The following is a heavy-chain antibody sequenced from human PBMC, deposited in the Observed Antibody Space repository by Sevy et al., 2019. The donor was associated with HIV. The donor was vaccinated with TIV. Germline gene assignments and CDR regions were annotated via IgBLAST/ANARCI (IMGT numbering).Heavy chain of an antibody. J-gene: IGHJ6*02. CDR1: GFTFSSYA. D-gene: IGHD2-2*01. V-gene: IGHV3-23*01. Sequence: GSLRLSCAASGFTFSSYAMSCVRQAPGKGLEWVSAISGSGGSTYYAGSVKGRFTISRDNSKNTLYLQMNSLRAEDTAVYYCASFIVVVPAAIGPDVWGQGTTVTVSS. CDR2: ISGSGGST. CDR3: ASFIVVVPAAIGPDV.